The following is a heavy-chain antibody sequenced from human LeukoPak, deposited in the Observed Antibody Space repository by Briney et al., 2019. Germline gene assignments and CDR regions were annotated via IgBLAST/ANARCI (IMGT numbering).Heavy chain of an antibody. V-gene: IGHV1-69*13. CDR1: GGTFSSYA. CDR3: ARVLFGYCSSTSCYDYYYYGMDV. D-gene: IGHD2-2*01. Sequence: RASVRVSCKASGGTFSSYAICWVRQAPGQGLEWMGGIIPIFGTANYAQKFQGRVTITADESTSTAYMELSSLRSEDTAVYYCARVLFGYCSSTSCYDYYYYGMDVWGQGTTVTVSS. J-gene: IGHJ6*02. CDR2: IIPIFGTA.